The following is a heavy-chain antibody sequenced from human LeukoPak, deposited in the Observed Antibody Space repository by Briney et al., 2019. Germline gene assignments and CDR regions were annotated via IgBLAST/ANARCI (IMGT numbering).Heavy chain of an antibody. V-gene: IGHV4-39*07. CDR2: ISYSGNT. D-gene: IGHD3-22*01. J-gene: IGHJ4*02. Sequence: SETLSLTCTVSGDSISSSNYFWGWIRQPPGKGLEWIGEISYSGNTYYNPSLKSRVTMSVDTSKNQFSLKLSSVTAADTAIYYCARENPSGYYNRPIDYWGQGTLVTVSS. CDR3: ARENPSGYYNRPIDY. CDR1: GDSISSSNYF.